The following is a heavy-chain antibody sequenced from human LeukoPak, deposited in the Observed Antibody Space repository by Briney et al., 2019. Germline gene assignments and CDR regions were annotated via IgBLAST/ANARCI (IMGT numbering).Heavy chain of an antibody. J-gene: IGHJ4*02. CDR3: AKLVGYGSGNPFDY. V-gene: IGHV3-23*01. CDR1: GFTFISYS. Sequence: GGSLRLSCAASGFTFISYSMTWVRQAPGRGLEWVSAITGSGAFTDYADSVKGRFTISRDNSKNTLYLQMNSLRAEDTAVYYCAKLVGYGSGNPFDYWGQGTLVTVSS. D-gene: IGHD3-10*01. CDR2: ITGSGAFT.